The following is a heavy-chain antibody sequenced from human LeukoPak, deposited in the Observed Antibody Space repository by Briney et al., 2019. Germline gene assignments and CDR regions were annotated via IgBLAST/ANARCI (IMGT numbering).Heavy chain of an antibody. CDR1: GYTFTGYY. J-gene: IGHJ6*03. Sequence: ASVKVSCKASGYTFTGYYMHWVRQAPGQGLEWMGWISAYNGNTNYAQKLQGRVTMTTDTSTSTAYMELRSLRSDDTAVYYCAIGHQYPWYYYYYYYMDVWGKGTTVTVSS. V-gene: IGHV1-18*04. D-gene: IGHD2-2*01. CDR2: ISAYNGNT. CDR3: AIGHQYPWYYYYYYYMDV.